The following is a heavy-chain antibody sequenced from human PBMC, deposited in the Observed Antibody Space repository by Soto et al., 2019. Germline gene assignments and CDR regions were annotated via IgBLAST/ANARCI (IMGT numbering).Heavy chain of an antibody. V-gene: IGHV3-15*07. CDR2: IKSKTDGGTT. J-gene: IGHJ6*02. CDR3: TISARFWSGYYTEYYYYGMDV. CDR1: GFTFSNAW. D-gene: IGHD3-3*01. Sequence: PGGSLRLSCAASGFTFSNAWMNWVRQAPGKGLEKVGRIKSKTDGGTTDYAAPVKGRFTTSRDDSKNTLYLQMNSLKTEDTAVYYCTISARFWSGYYTEYYYYGMDVWGQGTTVTVSS.